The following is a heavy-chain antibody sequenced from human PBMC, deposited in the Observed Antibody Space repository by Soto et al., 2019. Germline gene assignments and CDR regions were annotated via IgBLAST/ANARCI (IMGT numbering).Heavy chain of an antibody. CDR1: GYTFTNFD. V-gene: IGHV1-18*01. CDR2: ISGYNGKT. Sequence: QVHLVQPGAEMKKPGASVKVSCKTSGYTFTNFDLTWVRQAPGQGPEWMGWISGYNGKTKYAQKFQGRVTMTTDTSTSTAYMELRNLMSDDTAVYYCASGGSGDLDYWGQGSLVTVS. J-gene: IGHJ4*02. CDR3: ASGGSGDLDY. D-gene: IGHD3-10*01.